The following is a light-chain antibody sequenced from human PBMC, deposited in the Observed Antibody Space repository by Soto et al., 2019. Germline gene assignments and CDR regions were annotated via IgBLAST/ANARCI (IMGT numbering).Light chain of an antibody. J-gene: IGLJ2*01. CDR2: SNN. Sequence: QPVLTQPPSASGTPGQRVFISCSGSSSNIGGTNYAYWYQQLPGAAHKLLMHSNNLRPSGVPERISGSKSGTSASLAISGLRSEDEAVYYCASWDDRLGAVIFGGGTKVTVL. CDR3: ASWDDRLGAVI. CDR1: SSNIGGTNY. V-gene: IGLV1-47*02.